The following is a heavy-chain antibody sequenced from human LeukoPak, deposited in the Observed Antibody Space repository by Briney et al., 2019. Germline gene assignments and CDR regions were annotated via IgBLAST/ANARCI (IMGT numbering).Heavy chain of an antibody. CDR2: ISGSGGST. J-gene: IGHJ4*02. Sequence: GGSLRLSCAASGFTFSSYAMIWVRQAPGKGLEWVSAISGSGGSTYYADSVKGRFTISRDNSKNTLYLQMNSLRAEDTAVYYCAKKSAVAGMIDYWGQGTLVTVSS. D-gene: IGHD6-19*01. CDR1: GFTFSSYA. V-gene: IGHV3-23*01. CDR3: AKKSAVAGMIDY.